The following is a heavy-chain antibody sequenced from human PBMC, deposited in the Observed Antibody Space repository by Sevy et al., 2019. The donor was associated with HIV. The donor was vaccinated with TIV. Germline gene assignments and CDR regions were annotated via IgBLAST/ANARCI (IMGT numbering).Heavy chain of an antibody. J-gene: IGHJ6*02. Sequence: GGSLRLSCAASGFTFSTYAMHWVRQAPGKGLEWVAVVSYDGSNENYADSVKGRFNISRDKSKNTLYLQMNSLRGEDTAVYNCAKDAGGCSGGNGYWATHYYGMDIWGQGTTVTVSS. CDR2: VSYDGSNE. V-gene: IGHV3-30*18. CDR3: AKDAGGCSGGNGYWATHYYGMDI. D-gene: IGHD2-15*01. CDR1: GFTFSTYA.